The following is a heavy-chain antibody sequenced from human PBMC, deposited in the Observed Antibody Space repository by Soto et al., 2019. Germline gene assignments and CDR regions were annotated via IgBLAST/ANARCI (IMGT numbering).Heavy chain of an antibody. V-gene: IGHV3-23*01. CDR2: ISGSGGST. D-gene: IGHD3-10*01. J-gene: IGHJ4*02. CDR3: AKDRYFYASGSYEN. Sequence: GGSLRLSCAASGLTLSNYAMSWVRQAPGKGLEWVSTISGSGGSTYYADSVKGRFTISRDNSKNTLYLQMNSLRAEDTAVYYCAKDRYFYASGSYENWGQGILVTVSS. CDR1: GLTLSNYA.